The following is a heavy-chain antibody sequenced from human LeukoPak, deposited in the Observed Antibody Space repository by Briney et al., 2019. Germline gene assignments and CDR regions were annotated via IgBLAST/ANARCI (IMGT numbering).Heavy chain of an antibody. Sequence: SETLSLTCTASGGSISSYYWSWIRQPPGKGLEWIGYIYYSGSTNYNPSLKSRVTISVDTSKNQFSLKLSSVTAADTAVYYCASDYDSSGYYYHWGQGTLVTVSS. CDR2: IYYSGST. V-gene: IGHV4-59*01. CDR3: ASDYDSSGYYYH. J-gene: IGHJ5*02. D-gene: IGHD3-22*01. CDR1: GGSISSYY.